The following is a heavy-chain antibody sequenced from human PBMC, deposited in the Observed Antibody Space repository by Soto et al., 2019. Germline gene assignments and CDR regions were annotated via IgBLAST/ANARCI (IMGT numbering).Heavy chain of an antibody. V-gene: IGHV3-33*01. J-gene: IGHJ4*02. CDR2: IWYDGSNK. CDR1: GFTFSSYG. CDR3: ASQVSGYSYGRYYFDY. D-gene: IGHD5-18*01. Sequence: QVQLVESGGGVVQPGRSLRLSCAASGFTFSSYGMHWVRQAPGKGLEWVAVIWYDGSNKYYADSVKGRFIISRDNSKNXLYLQMNSLRAEDTAVYYCASQVSGYSYGRYYFDYWGQGTLVTVSS.